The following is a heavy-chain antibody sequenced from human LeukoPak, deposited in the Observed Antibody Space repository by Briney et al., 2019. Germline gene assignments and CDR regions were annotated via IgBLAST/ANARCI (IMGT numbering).Heavy chain of an antibody. Sequence: GGSLRLSCEGSGFTISSSWMSWVRQAPGKGLEWVSIIYSGGSTYYADSVRGRFTISRDNSKNTLYLQMNSLRAEDTAVYYCARDRMVRYAFDIWGQGTLVTVSS. CDR3: ARDRMVRYAFDI. J-gene: IGHJ3*02. CDR1: GFTISSSW. V-gene: IGHV3-53*01. D-gene: IGHD3-10*01. CDR2: IYSGGST.